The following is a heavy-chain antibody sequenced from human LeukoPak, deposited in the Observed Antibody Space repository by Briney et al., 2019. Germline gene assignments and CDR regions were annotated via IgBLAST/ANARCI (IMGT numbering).Heavy chain of an antibody. CDR3: AKDGRYCSSTSCYPDYFDY. V-gene: IGHV3-23*01. D-gene: IGHD2-2*01. CDR2: ISGSGGST. CDR1: GFTFSSYA. Sequence: GGSLRLSCAASGFTFSSYAMSWVRQAPGKGLEWVSAISGSGGSTYYADSVKGRFTISRDNSENTLYLQMNSLRAEDTAVYYCAKDGRYCSSTSCYPDYFDYWGQGTLVTVSS. J-gene: IGHJ4*02.